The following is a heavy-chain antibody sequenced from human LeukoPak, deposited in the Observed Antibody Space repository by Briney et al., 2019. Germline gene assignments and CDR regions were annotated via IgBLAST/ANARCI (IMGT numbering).Heavy chain of an antibody. CDR2: TYYRSKWYN. J-gene: IGHJ4*02. CDR1: GDSVSSNSAA. V-gene: IGHV6-1*01. CDR3: ARSPWGGYCSSTSCPKPFDY. D-gene: IGHD2-2*01. Sequence: TSQTLSLTCAISGDSVSSNSAAWNWIRQSPSRGLEWLGRTYYRSKWYNDYAVSVKSRITINPDTSKNQFSLQLNSVTPEDTAVYYCARSPWGGYCSSTSCPKPFDYWGQGTLVTVSS.